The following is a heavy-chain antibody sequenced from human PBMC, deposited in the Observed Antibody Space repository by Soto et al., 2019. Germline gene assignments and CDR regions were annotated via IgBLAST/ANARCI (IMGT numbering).Heavy chain of an antibody. CDR1: GGTFSSYA. Sequence: QVQLVQSGAEVKKPGSSVKVSCKASGGTFSSYAISWVRQAPGQGLEWMGGIIPIFGTANYAQKFQGRVTISADESTSTAYMELSSLRSEDTAVYYCARVRNIVVVTAIPRWYFDLWGRGTLVTVSS. V-gene: IGHV1-69*12. CDR2: IIPIFGTA. D-gene: IGHD2-21*02. CDR3: ARVRNIVVVTAIPRWYFDL. J-gene: IGHJ2*01.